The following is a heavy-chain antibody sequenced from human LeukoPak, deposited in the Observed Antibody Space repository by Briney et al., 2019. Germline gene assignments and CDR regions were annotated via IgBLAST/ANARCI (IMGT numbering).Heavy chain of an antibody. CDR1: GYTFTSYY. Sequence: GASVKVSCKASGYTFTSYYMHWVRQAPGQGLEWMGIINPSSGSTSYAQKFQGRVTITADESTSTAYMELSSLRSEDTAVYYCARSRSRYYYDSSGYYHERGTLYNWFDPWGQGTLVTVSS. CDR2: INPSSGST. D-gene: IGHD3-22*01. J-gene: IGHJ5*02. V-gene: IGHV1-46*01. CDR3: ARSRSRYYYDSSGYYHERGTLYNWFDP.